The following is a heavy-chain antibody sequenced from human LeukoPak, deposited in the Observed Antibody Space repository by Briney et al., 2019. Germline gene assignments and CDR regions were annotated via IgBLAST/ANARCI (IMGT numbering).Heavy chain of an antibody. CDR3: ARGPSCTSTSCYVIGALDV. J-gene: IGHJ3*01. D-gene: IGHD2-2*01. CDR2: ISASANST. V-gene: IGHV3-23*01. Sequence: PGGSLRLCCAASGFTFDIYAMTWVRQAPGKGPDWVSGISASANSTYYADSVKGRFIISRDNSKNTLYLQMNSLRVDDMAVYYCARGPSCTSTSCYVIGALDVWGLGTTVTVSS. CDR1: GFTFDIYA.